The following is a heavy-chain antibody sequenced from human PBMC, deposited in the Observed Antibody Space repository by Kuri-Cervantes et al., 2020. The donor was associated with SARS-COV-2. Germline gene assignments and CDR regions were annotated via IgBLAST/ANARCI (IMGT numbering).Heavy chain of an antibody. CDR1: GFTFSSYG. D-gene: IGHD1-26*01. CDR3: AKDAGAGATGSVDY. J-gene: IGHJ4*02. Sequence: GGSLRLSCAASGFTFSSYGMHWVRQAPGKGLEWVAVISYDGSNKYYADSVKGRFTISRDNSKNTLYLQMNSLRAEDTAVYYCAKDAGAGATGSVDYWGQGTLVTVSS. V-gene: IGHV3-30*18. CDR2: ISYDGSNK.